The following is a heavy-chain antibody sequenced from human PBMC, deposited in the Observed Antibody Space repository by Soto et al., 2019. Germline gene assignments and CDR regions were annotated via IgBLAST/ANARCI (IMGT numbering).Heavy chain of an antibody. CDR1: GYTFTSYG. J-gene: IGHJ5*02. CDR3: ARDTLWCSGGSCYITRRSGWFDP. V-gene: IGHV1-18*04. CDR2: ISAYNGNT. D-gene: IGHD2-15*01. Sequence: ASVKVSCKASGYTFTSYGISWVRQAPGQGLEWMGWISAYNGNTNYAQKLQGRVTMTTDTSTSTAYMELRSLRSDDTAVYYCARDTLWCSGGSCYITRRSGWFDPWGQGTLGTVS.